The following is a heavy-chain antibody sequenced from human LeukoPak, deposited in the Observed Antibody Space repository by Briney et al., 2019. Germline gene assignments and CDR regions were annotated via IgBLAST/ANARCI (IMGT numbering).Heavy chain of an antibody. CDR2: ISGSGGST. CDR1: GFTFSSYA. Sequence: GGSLRLSCAASGFTFSSYAMSWVRQAPGKGLEWVSAISGSGGSTYYADSVKGRFTISRDNSKNTLYLQMNSLRAEDTAAYYCAKFLPTHIVVANYYFDYWGQGTLVTVSS. J-gene: IGHJ4*02. CDR3: AKFLPTHIVVANYYFDY. D-gene: IGHD2-21*01. V-gene: IGHV3-23*01.